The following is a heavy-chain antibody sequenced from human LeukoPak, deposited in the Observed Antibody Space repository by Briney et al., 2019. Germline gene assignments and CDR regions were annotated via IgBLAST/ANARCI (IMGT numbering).Heavy chain of an antibody. CDR2: FDPEDGER. Sequence: GASVKVSCKVSGYTLTELSMHWVRQAPGKGLEWMGGFDPEDGERIYAQKFQGRVTMTEDTSTDTAYTELSILRSEDTAVYYCATPRNYYDGSGYQRDFDLWGRGTLVTVSS. CDR3: ATPRNYYDGSGYQRDFDL. D-gene: IGHD3-22*01. CDR1: GYTLTELS. J-gene: IGHJ2*01. V-gene: IGHV1-24*01.